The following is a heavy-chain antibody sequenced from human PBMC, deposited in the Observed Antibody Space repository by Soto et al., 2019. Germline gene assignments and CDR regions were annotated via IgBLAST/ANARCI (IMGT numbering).Heavy chain of an antibody. CDR3: ATDLSTGMTYFDY. J-gene: IGHJ4*02. Sequence: ASVKVSCKVSGYTLTELSMHWVRPAPGRGLDWSGGFDPDDGETISAQKFQGRVTMTDDPSTDTADMELSSLRSEDTAVYYCATDLSTGMTYFDYGGQGTLLTASS. CDR1: GYTLTELS. V-gene: IGHV1-24*01. D-gene: IGHD3-10*01. CDR2: FDPDDGET.